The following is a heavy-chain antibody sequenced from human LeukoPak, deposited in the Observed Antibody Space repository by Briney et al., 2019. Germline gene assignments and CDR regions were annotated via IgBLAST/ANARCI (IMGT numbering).Heavy chain of an antibody. V-gene: IGHV3-23*01. D-gene: IGHD3-22*01. Sequence: PGGSLRLSCAASGFTFSSYAISWVRQAPGKGLEWASAISGSGGSTYYADFVKGRFTISRDNSKNTLYLQMNSLRAEYTAVYYCAKVLAYYYDSSGYFRPSRYYYGMDVWGQGTTVTVSS. CDR2: ISGSGGST. CDR3: AKVLAYYYDSSGYFRPSRYYYGMDV. J-gene: IGHJ6*02. CDR1: GFTFSSYA.